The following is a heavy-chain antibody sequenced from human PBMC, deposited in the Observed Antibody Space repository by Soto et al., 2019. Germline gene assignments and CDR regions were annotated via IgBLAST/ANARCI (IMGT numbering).Heavy chain of an antibody. V-gene: IGHV4-39*01. D-gene: IGHD2-2*01. J-gene: IGHJ6*02. Sequence: SETLSLTCTFSCGSISSSSYYWGWIRQPPGKGLEWIGSIYYSGSTYYNPSLKSRVTISVDTSKNQFSLKLSSVTAADTAVYYCARYIVVVPAANFPEMHYYGMDVWGQGTTVTVSS. CDR2: IYYSGST. CDR3: ARYIVVVPAANFPEMHYYGMDV. CDR1: CGSISSSSYY.